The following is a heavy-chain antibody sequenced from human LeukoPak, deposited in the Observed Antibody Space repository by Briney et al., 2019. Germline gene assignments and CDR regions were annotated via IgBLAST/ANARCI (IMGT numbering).Heavy chain of an antibody. J-gene: IGHJ5*02. CDR3: ARGRYCSSTSCAPGGFDP. CDR1: GGSFSGCY. V-gene: IGHV4-34*01. D-gene: IGHD2-2*01. Sequence: SETLSLTCAVYGGSFSGCYWSWIRQPPGKGLEWIGEINHSGSTNYNPSLKSRVTISVDTSKNQFSLKLSSVTAADTAVYYCARGRYCSSTSCAPGGFDPWGQGTLVTVSS. CDR2: INHSGST.